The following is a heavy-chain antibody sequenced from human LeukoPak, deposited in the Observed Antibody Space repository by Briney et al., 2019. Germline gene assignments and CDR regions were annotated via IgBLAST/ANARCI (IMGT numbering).Heavy chain of an antibody. V-gene: IGHV4-61*02. Sequence: PETLSLTCTVSGCSLSSGSYYWSWMRQPAGKGPEWIGRIYNTGNTNYNPSLKSRVNISVDTSRNQFYLKLSSVPAADTVVYYCARDYYMTGWPSDAFDIWGQGTMVSVSS. CDR3: ARDYYMTGWPSDAFDI. D-gene: IGHD3-10*01. CDR2: IYNTGNT. CDR1: GCSLSSGSYY. J-gene: IGHJ3*02.